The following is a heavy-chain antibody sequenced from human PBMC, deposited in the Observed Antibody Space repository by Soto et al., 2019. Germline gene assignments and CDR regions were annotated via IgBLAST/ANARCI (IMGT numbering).Heavy chain of an antibody. D-gene: IGHD5-12*01. Sequence: QLQLQESGSGLVKPSQTLSLTCAVSGGSISSGGYSWSWIRQPPGKGLEWIGYIYHSGSTYYNPSLKSRVTISVDRSKNQFSLKLSSVTAAHTAVYYCAAGGGLPRYYWRQGTLVTVSS. CDR2: IYHSGST. CDR1: GGSISSGGYS. CDR3: AAGGGLPRYY. V-gene: IGHV4-30-2*01. J-gene: IGHJ4*02.